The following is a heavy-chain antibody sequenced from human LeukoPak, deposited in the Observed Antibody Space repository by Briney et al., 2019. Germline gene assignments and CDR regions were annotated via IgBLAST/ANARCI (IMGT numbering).Heavy chain of an antibody. CDR1: GFTVSSNS. Sequence: GGSLRLSCTVSGFTVSSNSMSWVRQAPGKGLEWVGRIKSKTDGGTTDYAAPVKGRFTISRDDSKNTLYLQMNSLKTEDTAVYYCTTGGHYDYVWGSYRDYWGQGTLVTVSS. CDR3: TTGGHYDYVWGSYRDY. V-gene: IGHV3-15*01. J-gene: IGHJ4*02. CDR2: IKSKTDGGTT. D-gene: IGHD3-16*02.